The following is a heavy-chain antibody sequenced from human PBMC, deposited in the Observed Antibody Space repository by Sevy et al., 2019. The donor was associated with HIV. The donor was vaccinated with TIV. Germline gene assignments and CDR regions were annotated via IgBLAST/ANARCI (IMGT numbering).Heavy chain of an antibody. CDR3: AKDLAGPGRRYFDY. Sequence: GSLRLSCTASGFTFSNFGMHWVRQVPGKGLVWVTFIRYDGSDKYYAASVKGRFTISRDDSKNTLYLQMDSLRAEDTAIYYCAKDLAGPGRRYFDYWGQGTLVTVSS. CDR1: GFTFSNFG. J-gene: IGHJ4*02. V-gene: IGHV3-30*02. CDR2: IRYDGSDK. D-gene: IGHD6-13*01.